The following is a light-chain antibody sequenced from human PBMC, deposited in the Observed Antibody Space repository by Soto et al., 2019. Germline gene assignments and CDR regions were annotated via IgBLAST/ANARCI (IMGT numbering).Light chain of an antibody. CDR1: QDISDW. CDR2: AAT. Sequence: DIQMTQSPSSVSASVGDRVTITCRASQDISDWLAWHQQKPGEAPKLLIYAATTLHSGLPSRFSGSGSGTDYTLTTSSLQPEDFATCYCQQGHTFTLTFGGGTNVEIK. CDR3: QQGHTFTLT. V-gene: IGKV1-12*01. J-gene: IGKJ4*01.